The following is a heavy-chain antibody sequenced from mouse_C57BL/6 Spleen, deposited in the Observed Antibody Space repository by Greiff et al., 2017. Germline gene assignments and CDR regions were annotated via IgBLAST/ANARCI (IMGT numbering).Heavy chain of an antibody. Sequence: DVMLVESGGGLVKPGGSLKLSCAASGFTFSDYGMHWVRQAPEKGLEWVAYISSGSSTTYYADKVKGRFTISRDNAKNTLFLQMTSLRSEDTAMYYCARLYYDYDGPYAMDYWGQGTSVTVSS. CDR3: ARLYYDYDGPYAMDY. J-gene: IGHJ4*01. CDR1: GFTFSDYG. CDR2: ISSGSSTT. D-gene: IGHD2-4*01. V-gene: IGHV5-17*01.